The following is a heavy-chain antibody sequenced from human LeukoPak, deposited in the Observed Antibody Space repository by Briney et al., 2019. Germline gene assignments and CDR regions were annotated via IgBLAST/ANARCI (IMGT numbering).Heavy chain of an antibody. J-gene: IGHJ4*02. CDR1: GFTFSSYA. V-gene: IGHV3-23*01. CDR3: ANFGDLVLGIDY. D-gene: IGHD3-10*01. CDR2: ISGSGGST. Sequence: GGSLRLSCAAPGFTFSSYAMSWVRQAPGKGLEWVSAISGSGGSTYYADSVKGRFTISRDNPKNTLYLQMNSLRAEDTAVYYCANFGDLVLGIDYWGQGTLVTVSS.